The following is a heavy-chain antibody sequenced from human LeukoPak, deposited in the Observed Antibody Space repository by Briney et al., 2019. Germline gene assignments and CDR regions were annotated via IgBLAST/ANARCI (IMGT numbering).Heavy chain of an antibody. D-gene: IGHD4-17*01. CDR2: INYSGTT. V-gene: IGHV4-59*01. J-gene: IGHJ4*02. Sequence: SETLSLTCTVSGGSIGSYYWSWIRQPPGKGLEWIGYINYSGTTNYNPSLKSRVSISVDTSKNQFSLKLNSVTAADTAVYYCARGGDYGDLRYFDYWGQGTLVTVSS. CDR1: GGSIGSYY. CDR3: ARGGDYGDLRYFDY.